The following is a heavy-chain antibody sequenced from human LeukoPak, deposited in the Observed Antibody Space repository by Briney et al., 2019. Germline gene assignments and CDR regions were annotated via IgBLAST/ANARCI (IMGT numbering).Heavy chain of an antibody. CDR2: IKSKTDGGTT. CDR1: GFTFSSYW. CDR3: TTVGWELLRYYYYYYYMDV. J-gene: IGHJ6*03. Sequence: GSLRLSCAASGFTFSSYWMSWVRQAPGKGLEWVGRIKSKTDGGTTDYAAPVKGRFTISRDDSKNTLYLQMNSLKTEDTAVYYCTTVGWELLRYYYYYYYMDVWGKGTTVTVSS. V-gene: IGHV3-15*01. D-gene: IGHD1-26*01.